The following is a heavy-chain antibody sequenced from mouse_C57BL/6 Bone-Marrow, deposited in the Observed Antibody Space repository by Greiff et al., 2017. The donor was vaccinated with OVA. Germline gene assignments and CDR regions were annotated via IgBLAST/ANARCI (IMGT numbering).Heavy chain of an antibody. V-gene: IGHV1-64*01. D-gene: IGHD2-5*01. Sequence: VQLQQPGAALVKPGASVKLSCKASGYTFTSYWMHWVKQRPGQGLEWIGMIHPNSGSTNYNEKFKSKATLTVDKSSSTAYMQLSSLTSEDSAVYYCARKHSNYGNYWGQGTTLTGST. CDR1: GYTFTSYW. CDR3: ARKHSNYGNY. J-gene: IGHJ2*01. CDR2: IHPNSGST.